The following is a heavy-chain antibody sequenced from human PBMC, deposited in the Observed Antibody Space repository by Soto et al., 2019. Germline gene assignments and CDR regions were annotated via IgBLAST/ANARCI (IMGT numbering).Heavy chain of an antibody. J-gene: IGHJ4*02. D-gene: IGHD5-12*01. CDR3: AKDGRGGYYFHKTPSFDY. CDR1: GFTFSSYG. Sequence: QVQLVESGGGVVQPGRSLRLSCAASGFTFSSYGMHWVRQAPGKGLEWVAVILYDGSNKYYADSVKGRFTISRDNSKNTLYLQMNRLRAEDTAVYYCAKDGRGGYYFHKTPSFDYWGQGTLVTVSS. CDR2: ILYDGSNK. V-gene: IGHV3-30*18.